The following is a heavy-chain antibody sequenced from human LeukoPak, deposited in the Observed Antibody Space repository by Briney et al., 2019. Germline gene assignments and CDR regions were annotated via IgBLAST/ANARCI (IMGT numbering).Heavy chain of an antibody. V-gene: IGHV4-34*01. CDR1: GGSFSGYY. D-gene: IGHD1-26*01. CDR2: INHSGST. Sequence: PSETLSLTCAVYGGSFSGYYWSWIRKPPGKGLEWIGEINHSGSTNYNPSLKSRVTISVDTSKNQFSLKLSSVTAADTAVYYCARGAIVGATTAWFDYWGQGTLVTVSS. J-gene: IGHJ4*02. CDR3: ARGAIVGATTAWFDY.